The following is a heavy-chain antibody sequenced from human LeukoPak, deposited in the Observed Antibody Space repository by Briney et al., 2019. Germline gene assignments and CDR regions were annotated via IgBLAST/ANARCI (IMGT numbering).Heavy chain of an antibody. D-gene: IGHD5-24*01. CDR1: GGSFSGYC. Sequence: SETLSLTCAVYGGSFSGYCWSWIRQPPGKGLEWIGEINHSGSTNYNPSLKSRVTISVDTSKNQFSLKVSAVTAADTAVYYCARGEGARDGYNYEGPFYFDYWGQGTLVTVSS. CDR2: INHSGST. J-gene: IGHJ4*02. V-gene: IGHV4-34*01. CDR3: ARGEGARDGYNYEGPFYFDY.